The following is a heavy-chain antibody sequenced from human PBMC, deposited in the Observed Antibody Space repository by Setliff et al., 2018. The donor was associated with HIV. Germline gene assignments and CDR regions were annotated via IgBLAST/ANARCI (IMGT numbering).Heavy chain of an antibody. V-gene: IGHV4-4*02. J-gene: IGHJ5*02. D-gene: IGHD6-19*01. CDR3: AREGLAVAGLNWFDP. CDR2: IYHSGST. CDR1: GGSISSSNW. Sequence: SETLSLTCAVSGGSISSSNWWSWVRQPPGKGLEWIGEIYHSGSTNYNPSLKSRVTISVDKSKNQFSLKLSSVTAADTAVYYCAREGLAVAGLNWFDPWGQGTLVTVSS.